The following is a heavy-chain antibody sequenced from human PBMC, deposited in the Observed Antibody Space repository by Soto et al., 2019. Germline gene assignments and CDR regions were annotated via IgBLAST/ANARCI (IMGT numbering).Heavy chain of an antibody. Sequence: QVQLVQSGAEVKKPGSSVKVSCKASGGTFGSYAISWVRQAPGQGLEWMGGIIPIPGTATYAQKFQGRVTIAADESTSTDYKELSSLRSEDTAVYYCARSQGSSTSLESCSYYYYGMDVWGQGNRVTVAS. J-gene: IGHJ6*02. V-gene: IGHV1-69*01. CDR1: GGTFGSYA. CDR3: ARSQGSSTSLESCSYYYYGMDV. D-gene: IGHD2-2*01. CDR2: IIPIPGTA.